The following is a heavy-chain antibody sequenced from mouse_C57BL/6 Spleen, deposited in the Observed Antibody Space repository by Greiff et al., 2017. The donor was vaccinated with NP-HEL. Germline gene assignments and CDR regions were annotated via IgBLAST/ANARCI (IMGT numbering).Heavy chain of an antibody. CDR3: TTDYDYDGIWFAY. V-gene: IGHV14-4*01. Sequence: EVKLMESGAELVRPGASVKLSCTASGFNIKDDYMHWVKQRPEQGLEWIGWIDPENGDTEYASKFQGKATITADTSSNTAYLQLSSLTSEDTAVYYCTTDYDYDGIWFAYWGQGTLVTVSA. CDR1: GFNIKDDY. CDR2: IDPENGDT. J-gene: IGHJ3*01. D-gene: IGHD2-4*01.